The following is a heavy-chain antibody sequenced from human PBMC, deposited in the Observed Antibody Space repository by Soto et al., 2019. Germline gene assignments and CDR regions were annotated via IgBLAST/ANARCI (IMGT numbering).Heavy chain of an antibody. V-gene: IGHV4-4*02. Sequence: PSETLSLTCAVSGGSISSSNWCSLVRQPPGKGLEWIGEIYHSGSTNYNPSLKSRVTISVDKSKNQFSLKLRSVTAADTAVYYCARGRVDIVAGGSYFDYWGQGTLVTVSS. D-gene: IGHD5-12*01. CDR3: ARGRVDIVAGGSYFDY. CDR2: IYHSGST. CDR1: GGSISSSNW. J-gene: IGHJ4*02.